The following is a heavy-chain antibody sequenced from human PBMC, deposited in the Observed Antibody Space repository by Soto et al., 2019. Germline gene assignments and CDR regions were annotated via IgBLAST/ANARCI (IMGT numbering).Heavy chain of an antibody. CDR1: GCSISRYY. J-gene: IGHJ6*02. CDR2: IYTSGST. D-gene: IGHD6-13*01. Sequence: PSETLSLTCTVSGCSISRYYWSWIRQPAGKGLEWVGRIYTSGSTNYNPSLKSRVTMSVDTYKNQFSLKLSSVTAADTGVYYCASEPQRGYGYGMDVWGQGTTVTVSS. CDR3: ASEPQRGYGYGMDV. V-gene: IGHV4-4*07.